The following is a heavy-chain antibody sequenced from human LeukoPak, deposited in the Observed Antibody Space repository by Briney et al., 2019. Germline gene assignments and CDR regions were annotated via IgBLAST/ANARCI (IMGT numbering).Heavy chain of an antibody. CDR2: ISVSGSIT. CDR1: GFTFSSYA. V-gene: IGHV3-23*01. D-gene: IGHD3-9*01. J-gene: IGHJ4*02. Sequence: PGGSLRLSCAVSGFTFSSYAMSWVRQAPGKGLEWVSAISVSGSITYYADSVKGRFTISRDNSKNTLYLQMNSLRAEDTALYYCAKRLTGYYYIDYWGQGTLVNVSS. CDR3: AKRLTGYYYIDY.